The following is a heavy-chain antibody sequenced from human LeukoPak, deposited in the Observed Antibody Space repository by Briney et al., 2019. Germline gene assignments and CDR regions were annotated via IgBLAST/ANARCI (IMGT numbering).Heavy chain of an antibody. CDR1: GFTFSSYA. CDR3: AKGLRYSYGYSDYYYFGMDV. J-gene: IGHJ6*02. V-gene: IGHV3-30*18. Sequence: GGSLRLSCAASGFTFSSYAMHWVRQAPGKGLEWVALISYDGSNTYYADSVKGRFTISRDNSKNTLFLQMNSLRAEDTAVYYCAKGLRYSYGYSDYYYFGMDVWGQGTMVTVSS. CDR2: ISYDGSNT. D-gene: IGHD5-18*01.